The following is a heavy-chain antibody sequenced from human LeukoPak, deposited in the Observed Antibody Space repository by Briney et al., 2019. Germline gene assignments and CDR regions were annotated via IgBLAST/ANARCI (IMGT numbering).Heavy chain of an antibody. V-gene: IGHV3-43*02. CDR1: GFIFENYV. D-gene: IGHD4-17*01. CDR3: VKDRVFYGDYLERDF. Sequence: GGSLRLSCAGSGFIFENYVMHWVRQAPGKGLQWVSLISGDGASTYYADSVKGRFTVPRDNNKNSLYLQMNSLRTEDTAFYFCVKDRVFYGDYLERDFWGQGVLVTVS. J-gene: IGHJ4*02. CDR2: ISGDGAST.